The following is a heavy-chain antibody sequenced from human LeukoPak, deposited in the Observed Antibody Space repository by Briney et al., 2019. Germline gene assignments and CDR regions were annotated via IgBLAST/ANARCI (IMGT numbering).Heavy chain of an antibody. J-gene: IGHJ4*02. Sequence: PGGSLRLSCVASGSTFDTYTMNWVRQAPGKGLEWVSSISSKSGYIHYADSVKDRFIISRDNAKNSLSLQMNSLRAEDTAVYYCARVRTAYYPDYWGQGTLVTVSS. CDR3: ARVRTAYYPDY. CDR1: GSTFDTYT. CDR2: ISSKSGYI. D-gene: IGHD3/OR15-3a*01. V-gene: IGHV3-21*01.